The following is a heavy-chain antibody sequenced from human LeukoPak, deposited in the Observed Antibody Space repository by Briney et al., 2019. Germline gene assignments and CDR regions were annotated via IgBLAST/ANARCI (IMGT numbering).Heavy chain of an antibody. V-gene: IGHV3-7*03. CDR2: IKGDGSET. Sequence: PGGSLSLSCAASGFRFSGYWMTWVRQAPGKGLEWVANIKGDGSETSYVTSVRGRFTISRDNAKNSLYLQMNNLRVEDTAVYYCAKYGPQDSGSSHFDYWGQGALVTVSS. CDR1: GFRFSGYW. D-gene: IGHD1-26*01. J-gene: IGHJ4*02. CDR3: AKYGPQDSGSSHFDY.